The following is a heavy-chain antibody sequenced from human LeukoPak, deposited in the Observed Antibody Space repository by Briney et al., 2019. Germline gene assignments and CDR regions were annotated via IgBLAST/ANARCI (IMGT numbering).Heavy chain of an antibody. CDR3: ARGGQQLDGFYYYYGMDV. Sequence: GRSLRLSCAASGFTFSSYGMHWVRQAPGKGLEWVAVIWYDGSNKYYADSVKGRFTISRDNSKNTLYLQMNSLRAEDTAVYYCARGGQQLDGFYYYYGMDVWGQGTTVTVSS. CDR2: IWYDGSNK. V-gene: IGHV3-33*01. J-gene: IGHJ6*02. D-gene: IGHD6-13*01. CDR1: GFTFSSYG.